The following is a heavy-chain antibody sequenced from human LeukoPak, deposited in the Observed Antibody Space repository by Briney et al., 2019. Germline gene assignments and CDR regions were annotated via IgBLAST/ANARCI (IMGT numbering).Heavy chain of an antibody. V-gene: IGHV3-48*01. Sequence: GGSLRLSCAASGFTFSGYSMNWVRQAPGKGLEWLSYISSSSSTIYYADSVKGRITISRDNAKNSLYLQMNSLRAEDTALYYCARVRGSYASDYWGQGTLVTVSS. D-gene: IGHD3-16*01. J-gene: IGHJ4*02. CDR3: ARVRGSYASDY. CDR2: ISSSSSTI. CDR1: GFTFSGYS.